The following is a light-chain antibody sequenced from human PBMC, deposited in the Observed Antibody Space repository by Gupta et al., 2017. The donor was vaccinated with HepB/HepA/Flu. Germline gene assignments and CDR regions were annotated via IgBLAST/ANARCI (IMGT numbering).Light chain of an antibody. J-gene: IGKJ1*01. CDR1: QSVTSN. CDR3: QQYDNWPRWT. V-gene: IGKV3-15*01. CDR2: GAS. Sequence: ETVMTQSPATLSVSPGERATLSCRASQSVTSNLAWYQQKPGQAPRLLIYGASTRATGIPARFSGSGSGTEFTLTISSRQSEDFAVYYCQQYDNWPRWTFGQGTKVEIK.